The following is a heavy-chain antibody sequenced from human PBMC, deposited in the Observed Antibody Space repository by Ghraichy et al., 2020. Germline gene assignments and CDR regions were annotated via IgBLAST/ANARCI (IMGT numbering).Heavy chain of an antibody. J-gene: IGHJ4*02. V-gene: IGHV3-43*01. Sequence: LTCAASGFTFDDYTMHWVRQAPGKGLEWVSLISWDGGSTYYADSVKGRFTISRDNSKNSLYLQMNSLRTEDTALYYCAKGTVGATGGFDYWGQGTLVTVSS. CDR3: AKGTVGATGGFDY. D-gene: IGHD1-26*01. CDR2: ISWDGGST. CDR1: GFTFDDYT.